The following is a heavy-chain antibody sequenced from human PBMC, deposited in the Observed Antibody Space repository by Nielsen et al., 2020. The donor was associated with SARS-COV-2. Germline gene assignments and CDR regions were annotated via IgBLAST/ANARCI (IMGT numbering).Heavy chain of an antibody. CDR1: GFTFSSYA. CDR2: ISYDGSNK. CDR3: AREVSDILTGYHPHGYFDY. D-gene: IGHD3-9*01. Sequence: GGSLRLSCAASGFTFSSYAMHWVRQAPGKGLEWVAVISYDGSNKYYADSVKGRFTISRDNSKNTLYLQMNSLRAEDTAVYYCAREVSDILTGYHPHGYFDYWGQGTLVTVSS. V-gene: IGHV3-30-3*01. J-gene: IGHJ4*02.